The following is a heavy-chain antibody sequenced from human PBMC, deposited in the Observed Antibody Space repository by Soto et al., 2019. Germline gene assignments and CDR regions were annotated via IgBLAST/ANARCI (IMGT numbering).Heavy chain of an antibody. CDR1: GFTFSSYE. CDR3: ARVYCSTTTFHVQAFDS. Sequence: EVQLVESGGGLAQPGGSVRLSCAASGFTFSSYEMNWVRQAPGKTLEWVSYISSAGDSSYYADSVKSRFTISRDNAKNSLYLQMNSLRVEDTAVYYCARVYCSTTTFHVQAFDSWGQGTLVTVSS. D-gene: IGHD2-2*01. J-gene: IGHJ4*02. V-gene: IGHV3-48*03. CDR2: ISSAGDSS.